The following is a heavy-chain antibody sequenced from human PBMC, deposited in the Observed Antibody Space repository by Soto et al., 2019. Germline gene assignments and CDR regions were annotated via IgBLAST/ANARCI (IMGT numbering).Heavy chain of an antibody. CDR3: AKSDYYDSSGYYYAYFDY. D-gene: IGHD3-22*01. J-gene: IGHJ4*02. V-gene: IGHV3-23*01. CDR1: GFTFSSYA. Sequence: GGSLRLSCAASGFTFSSYAMSWVRQAPGKGLEWVSAISGSGGSTYYADSVKGRFTISRDNSKNTLYLQMNSLRAEDTAVYYCAKSDYYDSSGYYYAYFDYWGQGTLVTVSS. CDR2: ISGSGGST.